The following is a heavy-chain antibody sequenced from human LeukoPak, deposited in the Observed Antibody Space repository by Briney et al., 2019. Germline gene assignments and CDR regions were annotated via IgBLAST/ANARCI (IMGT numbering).Heavy chain of an antibody. CDR3: ARDLVKVVPGTNYFHYGMDG. CDR1: GYTFTSYY. V-gene: IGHV1-46*01. CDR2: INPSGGST. J-gene: IGHJ6*02. Sequence: ASVKVSCKASGYTFTSYYMHWVRQAPGQGLEWMGIINPSGGSTSYAQKFQGRVTMTRDTSTSTVYMELSSLRSEDTAVYYCARDLVKVVPGTNYFHYGMDGWGQGTTVTGSS. D-gene: IGHD3-10*02.